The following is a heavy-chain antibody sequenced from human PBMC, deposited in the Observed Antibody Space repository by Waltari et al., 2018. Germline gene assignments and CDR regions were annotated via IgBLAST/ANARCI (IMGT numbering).Heavy chain of an antibody. Sequence: EGQLVESGGGLVQPGGSLRLSCAVSGFPPKSSWISWVRQAPGKGLEWVANIKQDGSEKSYVDSVKGRFTISRDNGKNSVFLQMNSLRVEDTAVYYCAREVVAAAFDSRGQGTLVTVSS. CDR3: AREVVAAAFDS. CDR1: GFPPKSSW. D-gene: IGHD2-15*01. V-gene: IGHV3-7*01. CDR2: IKQDGSEK. J-gene: IGHJ4*02.